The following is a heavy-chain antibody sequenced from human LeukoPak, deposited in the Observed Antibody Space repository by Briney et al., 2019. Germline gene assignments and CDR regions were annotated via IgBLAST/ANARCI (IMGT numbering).Heavy chain of an antibody. J-gene: IGHJ4*02. V-gene: IGHV1-24*01. Sequence: VASVKVSCKVSGYTLTELSMHWVRQAPGKGLEWMGGFGPEDGETIYAQKFQGRVTMTEDTSTDTAYMELSSLRSEDTAVYYCATEQITQYSSSWPGGLDYWGQGTLVTVSS. CDR3: ATEQITQYSSSWPGGLDY. CDR1: GYTLTELS. CDR2: FGPEDGET. D-gene: IGHD6-13*01.